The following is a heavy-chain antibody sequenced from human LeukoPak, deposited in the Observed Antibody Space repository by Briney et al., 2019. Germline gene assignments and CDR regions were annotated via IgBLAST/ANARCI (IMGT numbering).Heavy chain of an antibody. V-gene: IGHV3-30*03. CDR1: GFTFTYIG. D-gene: IGHD4-17*01. J-gene: IGHJ4*02. CDR2: ISYDGSDK. Sequence: GGSLRLSCAASGFTFTYIGMHWVRQAPGKGLEWMAVISYDGSDKYYIDSVKGRFTISRDNSKNTLYLQMNSLRPEDTAVYYCATSYGDYGGGYFDYWGQGSLVTVSS. CDR3: ATSYGDYGGGYFDY.